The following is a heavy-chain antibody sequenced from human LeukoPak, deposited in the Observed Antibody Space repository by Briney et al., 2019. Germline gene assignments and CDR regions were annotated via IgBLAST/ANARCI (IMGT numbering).Heavy chain of an antibody. CDR3: AKEIGAAVYFDF. CDR2: ITGGGRTT. V-gene: IGHV3-23*01. CDR1: GFTFSSYG. Sequence: GGSLRLSCAASGFTFSSYGMSWVRQAPGKGLEWVSGITGGGRTTYYADSVKGRFTISRDNSKNTVYLQMNSLRAEDTAVYYCAKEIGAAVYFDFWGQGTLVTVSS. D-gene: IGHD6-25*01. J-gene: IGHJ4*02.